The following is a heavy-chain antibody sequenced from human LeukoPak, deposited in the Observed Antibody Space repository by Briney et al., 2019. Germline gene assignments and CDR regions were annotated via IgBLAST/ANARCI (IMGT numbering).Heavy chain of an antibody. CDR1: GGSISSSSYY. V-gene: IGHV4-30-4*08. CDR2: IYYSGST. D-gene: IGHD3-22*01. CDR3: ARGSGYYHYFDY. J-gene: IGHJ4*02. Sequence: SETLSLTCTVSGGSISSSSYYWGWIRQPPGKGLEWIGYIYYSGSTYYNPSLKSRVTISVDTSKNQFSLKLSSVTAADTAVYYCARGSGYYHYFDYWGQGTLVTVSS.